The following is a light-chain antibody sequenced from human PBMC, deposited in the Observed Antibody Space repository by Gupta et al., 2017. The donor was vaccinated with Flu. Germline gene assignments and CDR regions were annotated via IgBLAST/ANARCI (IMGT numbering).Light chain of an antibody. CDR2: DAS. Sequence: ATRSLSPGERATVSCGASQTNRNNYLAWYQQKPGPAPRLLIYDASGRATGMRDRFSGSGSGTHFTLTISRREPEDVAVYYCQHQRCCTWTFGQGTKVETK. CDR1: QTNRNNY. CDR3: QHQRCCTWT. J-gene: IGKJ1*01. V-gene: IGKV3D-20*01.